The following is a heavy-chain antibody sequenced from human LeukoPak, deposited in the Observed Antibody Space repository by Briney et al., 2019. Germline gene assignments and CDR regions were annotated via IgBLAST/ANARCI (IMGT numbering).Heavy chain of an antibody. J-gene: IGHJ4*02. CDR1: GFTFPDFA. Sequence: GGSLRLSCAASGFTFPDFAMSWVRQAPGKGLEWVSAISGSGGTTYYADAVKGRFTISRDNSKNTLYLQMNSLSAEDTAEYSCAKGETEGGGLAHAYWGQGTLVTVSS. CDR3: AKGETEGGGLAHAY. CDR2: ISGSGGTT. V-gene: IGHV3-23*01. D-gene: IGHD2-15*01.